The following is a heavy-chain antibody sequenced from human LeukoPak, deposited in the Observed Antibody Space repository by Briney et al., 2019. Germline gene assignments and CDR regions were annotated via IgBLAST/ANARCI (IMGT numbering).Heavy chain of an antibody. Sequence: GSLRLSCAASGFTFSSYAMSWVRQPPGKGLEWIGEIYHSGSTNYNPSLKSRVTISVDKSKNQFSLKLSSVTAADTAVYYCARAGFSNWFDPWGQGTLVTVSS. CDR3: ARAGFSNWFDP. J-gene: IGHJ5*02. CDR2: IYHSGST. CDR1: GFTFSSYAM. D-gene: IGHD3-10*01. V-gene: IGHV4-4*02.